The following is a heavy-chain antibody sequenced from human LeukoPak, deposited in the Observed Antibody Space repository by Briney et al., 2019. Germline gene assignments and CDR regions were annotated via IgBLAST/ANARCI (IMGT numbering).Heavy chain of an antibody. CDR1: GYTFTRYG. D-gene: IGHD2-2*02. Sequence: ASGKVSCNASGYTFTRYGISWVRQAPRHGLEWRGWISAYIGNTNYAQKRQVRVTMTTDTPTSTAYMELRSLRSHDTAVYYCSLGYCSSTSCYTMWGQGTLVTVSS. CDR3: SLGYCSSTSCYTM. V-gene: IGHV1-18*01. J-gene: IGHJ4*02. CDR2: ISAYIGNT.